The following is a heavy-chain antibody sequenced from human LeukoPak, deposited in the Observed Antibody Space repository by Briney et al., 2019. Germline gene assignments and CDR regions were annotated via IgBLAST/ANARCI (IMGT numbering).Heavy chain of an antibody. D-gene: IGHD3-10*01. Sequence: PSETLSLTCTVSAGSISSYYWSWIRQPPGKGLEWIGCIDYSGSTNYNPSLNSRLAISVDTSKNQFSLKLSSVTAADTAMYYCARHNYYGLYGLDVWGPGTTVTVSS. J-gene: IGHJ6*02. CDR3: ARHNYYGLYGLDV. CDR1: AGSISSYY. V-gene: IGHV4-59*08. CDR2: IDYSGST.